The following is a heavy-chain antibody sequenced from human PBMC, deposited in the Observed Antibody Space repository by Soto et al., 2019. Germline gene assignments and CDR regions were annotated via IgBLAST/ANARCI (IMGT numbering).Heavy chain of an antibody. D-gene: IGHD6-13*01. CDR3: AREYSSPNWFDP. Sequence: GASVKVSCKASGGTFSSYAISWVQQAPGQGLEWMGGIIPIFGTANYAQKFQGRVTITADESTSTAYMELSSLRSEDTAVYYCAREYSSPNWFDPWGQGTLVTVSS. CDR1: GGTFSSYA. CDR2: IIPIFGTA. J-gene: IGHJ5*02. V-gene: IGHV1-69*13.